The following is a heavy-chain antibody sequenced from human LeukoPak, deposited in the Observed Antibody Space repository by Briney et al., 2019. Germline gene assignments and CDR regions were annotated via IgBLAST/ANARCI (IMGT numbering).Heavy chain of an antibody. CDR1: GFTFSSYA. D-gene: IGHD3-16*01. J-gene: IGHJ3*02. CDR3: AKDSFYDYVWGAFDI. Sequence: PGGSLRLSSAASGFTFSSYAMSWVRQAPGKGLEWVSAISGSGGSTYYADSVKGRFTISRDNSKNTLYLQMNSLRAEDTAVYYCAKDSFYDYVWGAFDIWGQGTMVTVSS. CDR2: ISGSGGST. V-gene: IGHV3-23*01.